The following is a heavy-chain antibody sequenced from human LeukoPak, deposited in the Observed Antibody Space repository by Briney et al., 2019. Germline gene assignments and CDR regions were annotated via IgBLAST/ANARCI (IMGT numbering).Heavy chain of an antibody. D-gene: IGHD3-9*01. V-gene: IGHV3-9*01. CDR1: GFTFDDYA. Sequence: PGGSLRLSCAASGFTFDDYAMHWVRQAPGKGLEWVSGISWNSGSIGYADSVKGRFTISRDNSKNTLYLQMNSLRAEDTAVYYCARGLTPTPYDILTGYQTLWGQGTLVTVSS. J-gene: IGHJ4*02. CDR2: ISWNSGSI. CDR3: ARGLTPTPYDILTGYQTL.